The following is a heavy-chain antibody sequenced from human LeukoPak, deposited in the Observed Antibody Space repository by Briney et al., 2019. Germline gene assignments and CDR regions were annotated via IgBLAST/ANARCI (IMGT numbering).Heavy chain of an antibody. J-gene: IGHJ4*02. CDR1: GVIFNNDA. CDR2: RSWNSGSR. D-gene: IGHD6-19*01. V-gene: IGHV3-9*01. Sequence: PGRSLRLSCAGSGVIFNNDAMHWVRQPPGEGLGWVSGRSWNSGSRDYADSVRGRFTISRDNAKNSLYLQMDSLRVEDTAFYYYEKANRRHYTSGANADSLHWGQGALVTVSS. CDR3: EKANRRHYTSGANADSLH.